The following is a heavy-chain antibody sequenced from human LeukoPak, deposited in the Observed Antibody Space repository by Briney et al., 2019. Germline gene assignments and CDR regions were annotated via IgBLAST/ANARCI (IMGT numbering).Heavy chain of an antibody. V-gene: IGHV3-73*01. CDR2: IRSKVDSYAT. CDR1: GFTFSSYA. J-gene: IGHJ4*02. Sequence: PGGSLRLSCAASGFTFSSYAMNWVRQASGKGLEWVGRIRSKVDSYATAYAASVTGRFTISRDDSKSTAYLQMNSLKTEDTAVYYCTRHDRSSWLYYFDYWGQGTLVTVSS. CDR3: TRHDRSSWLYYFDY. D-gene: IGHD6-19*01.